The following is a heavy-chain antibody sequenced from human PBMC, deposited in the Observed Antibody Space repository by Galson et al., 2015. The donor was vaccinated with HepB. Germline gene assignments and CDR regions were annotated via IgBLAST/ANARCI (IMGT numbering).Heavy chain of an antibody. CDR3: ARGGLVVAATWSWFDP. J-gene: IGHJ5*02. CDR2: INHSGST. Sequence: LSLTCAVYGGSFSGYYWSWIRQPPGKGLEWIGEINHSGSTNYNPSLKSRVTISVDTSKNQFSLKLSSVTAADTAVYYCARGGLVVAATWSWFDPWGQGTLVTVSS. V-gene: IGHV4-34*01. CDR1: GGSFSGYY. D-gene: IGHD2-15*01.